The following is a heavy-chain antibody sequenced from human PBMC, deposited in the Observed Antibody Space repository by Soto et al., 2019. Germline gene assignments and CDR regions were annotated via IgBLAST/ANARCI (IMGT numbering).Heavy chain of an antibody. CDR3: ARSYCYYYGMDV. CDR1: GYTFTGYY. CDR2: INPNSGGT. Sequence: ASVKVSCKASGYTFTGYYMHWVRQAPGQGLEWMGWINPNSGGTNYAQKFQGRVTMTRDTSISTAYMELSRLRSDDTAVYYCARSYCYYYGMDVWGQGTTVTVSS. J-gene: IGHJ6*02. V-gene: IGHV1-2*02.